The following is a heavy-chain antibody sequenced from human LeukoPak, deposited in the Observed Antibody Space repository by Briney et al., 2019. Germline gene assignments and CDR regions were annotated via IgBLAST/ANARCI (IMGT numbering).Heavy chain of an antibody. Sequence: SETLSLTCTVSGGSISSYYWSWIRQPPGTGLEWIGYIYYSGSTNYNPSLKSRVTISVDTSKNQFSLKLSSVTAADTAVYYCARHLPGYSYAPFDHWGQGTLVTVSS. CDR2: IYYSGST. CDR3: ARHLPGYSYAPFDH. D-gene: IGHD5-18*01. J-gene: IGHJ4*02. V-gene: IGHV4-59*08. CDR1: GGSISSYY.